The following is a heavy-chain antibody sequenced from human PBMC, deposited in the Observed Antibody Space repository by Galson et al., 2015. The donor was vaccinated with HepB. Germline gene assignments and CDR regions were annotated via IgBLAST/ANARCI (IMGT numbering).Heavy chain of an antibody. CDR3: AKITVTTRYYYYYGMDV. CDR2: ISYDGSNK. Sequence: SLRLSCAASGFTFSSYGMHWVRQAPGKGLEWVAVISYDGSNKYYADSVKGRFTISRDNSKNTLYLQMNSLRAEDTAVYYCAKITVTTRYYYYYGMDVWGQGPRSPSP. CDR1: GFTFSSYG. D-gene: IGHD4-17*01. V-gene: IGHV3-30*18. J-gene: IGHJ6*02.